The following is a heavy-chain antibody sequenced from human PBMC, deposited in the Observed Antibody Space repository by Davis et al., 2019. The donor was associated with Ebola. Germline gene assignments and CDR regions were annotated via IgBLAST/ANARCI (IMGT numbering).Heavy chain of an antibody. D-gene: IGHD4-11*01. CDR2: IKRDGSAN. CDR3: ARGQYGMDV. J-gene: IGHJ6*04. CDR1: GFTFSDYW. Sequence: GESLKISCAASGFTFSDYWMTWVRQAPGQGLDWVANIKRDGSANHFVDSVKGRFTISRDNAKNSLYLQMNSLRAEDTAVYYCARGQYGMDVWGKGTTVTVSS. V-gene: IGHV3-7*04.